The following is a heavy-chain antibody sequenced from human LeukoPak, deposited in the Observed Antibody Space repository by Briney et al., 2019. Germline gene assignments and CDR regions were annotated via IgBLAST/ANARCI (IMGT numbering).Heavy chain of an antibody. CDR2: IRSKANSYAT. Sequence: RGSLRLSCAASGFTFSGSAMHWVRQASGKGLEWDGRIRSKANSYATAYAASVKGRFTISRDDSKNTAYLQMNSLRAEDTAVYYCAKDLITVLPAAMDAVQGDYWGQGTLVTVSS. CDR1: GFTFSGSA. J-gene: IGHJ4*02. V-gene: IGHV3-73*01. D-gene: IGHD2-2*01. CDR3: AKDLITVLPAAMDAVQGDY.